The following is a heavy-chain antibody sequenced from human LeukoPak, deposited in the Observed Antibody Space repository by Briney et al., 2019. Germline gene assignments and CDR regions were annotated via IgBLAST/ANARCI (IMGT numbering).Heavy chain of an antibody. CDR1: EFSFINYA. D-gene: IGHD3-10*01. Sequence: PGGSLRLSFAASEFSFINYAMNWVRQAPGKGLEWVSAISSSGSFIYYADSVKGRFTVSRDNAKNSLSLQMNRLTAEDTAVYYCARDRDLRGATLDYWGQGTPVTVSS. V-gene: IGHV3-21*01. CDR2: ISSSGSFI. CDR3: ARDRDLRGATLDY. J-gene: IGHJ4*02.